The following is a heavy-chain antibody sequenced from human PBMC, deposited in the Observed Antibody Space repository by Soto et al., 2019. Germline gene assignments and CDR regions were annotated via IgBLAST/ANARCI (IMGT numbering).Heavy chain of an antibody. J-gene: IGHJ6*02. Sequence: QVQLVESGGGVVQPGRSLRLSCAASGFTFSSYAMHWVRQAPGKGLEWVAVISYDGSNKYYADSVKGRFTISRDNSKNTLYLQMTSLRAEDTAVYYCARDRAAAGRFYYGMDVWGQGTTVTVSS. CDR3: ARDRAAAGRFYYGMDV. D-gene: IGHD6-13*01. CDR2: ISYDGSNK. V-gene: IGHV3-30-3*01. CDR1: GFTFSSYA.